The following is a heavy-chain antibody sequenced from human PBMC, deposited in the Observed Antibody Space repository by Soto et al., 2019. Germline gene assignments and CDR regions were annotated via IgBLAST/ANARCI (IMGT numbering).Heavy chain of an antibody. CDR1: GFTFSSYG. D-gene: IGHD6-6*01. CDR3: AKDKVEYSSSYAFDY. Sequence: LRLSCAASGFTFSSYGMHWVRQAPGKGLEWVAVISYDGSNKYYADSVKGRFTISRDNSKNTLYLQMNSLRAEDTAVYYCAKDKVEYSSSYAFDYWGQGPLVTVYS. J-gene: IGHJ4*02. CDR2: ISYDGSNK. V-gene: IGHV3-30*18.